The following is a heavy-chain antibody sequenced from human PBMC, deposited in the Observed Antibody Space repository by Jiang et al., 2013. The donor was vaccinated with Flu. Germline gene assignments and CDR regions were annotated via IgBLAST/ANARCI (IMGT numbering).Heavy chain of an antibody. CDR1: GGSIDSRSYY. D-gene: IGHD3-22*01. V-gene: IGHV4-39*07. CDR2: IYHSGGT. CDR3: ASTTGLYWFDP. J-gene: IGHJ5*02. Sequence: GPGLVKPSETLSLTCTVSGGSIDSRSYYWGWIRQPPGKGLEWIGQIYHSGGTNYNPSLQSRVTISVDKSKNQFSLKLTSVTAADTAVYYCASTTGLYWFDPWGQGTLVTVSS.